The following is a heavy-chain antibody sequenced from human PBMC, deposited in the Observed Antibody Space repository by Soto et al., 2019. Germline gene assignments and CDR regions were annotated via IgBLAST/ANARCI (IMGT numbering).Heavy chain of an antibody. V-gene: IGHV1-18*04. CDR3: ARGLITIFGVVIMPFDY. D-gene: IGHD3-3*01. CDR1: GYTFTSYG. J-gene: IGHJ4*02. Sequence: ASVKVSCKASGYTFTSYGISWVRQAPGQGLEWMGWINAYNGNTNYAQKLQGRVTMTTDTSTSTAYMELRSLRSDDTAVYYCARGLITIFGVVIMPFDYWGQGTLVTVSS. CDR2: INAYNGNT.